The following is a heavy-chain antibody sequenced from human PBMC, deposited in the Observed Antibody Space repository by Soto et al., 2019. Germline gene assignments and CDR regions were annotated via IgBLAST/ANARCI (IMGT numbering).Heavy chain of an antibody. D-gene: IGHD3-22*01. Sequence: SETLSLTCAVSGGSISSSNWWSWVRQPPGKGLEWIGEIYHSGSTNYNPSLKSRVTISVDKSKNQFSLKLSSVTAADTAVYYCARASYDSSGYFGLYYFDYWGLGTLVTVSS. J-gene: IGHJ4*01. CDR2: IYHSGST. CDR3: ARASYDSSGYFGLYYFDY. CDR1: GGSISSSNW. V-gene: IGHV4-4*02.